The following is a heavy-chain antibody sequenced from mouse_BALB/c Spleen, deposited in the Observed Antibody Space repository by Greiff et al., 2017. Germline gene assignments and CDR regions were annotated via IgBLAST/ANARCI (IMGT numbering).Heavy chain of an antibody. CDR3: ARWGTTVVDYAMDY. CDR1: GFNIKDTY. Sequence: VQLQESGAELVKPGASVKLSCTASGFNIKDTYMHWVKQRPEQGLEWIGRIDPANGNTKYDPKFQGKATITADTSSNTAYLQLSSLTSEDTAVYYCARWGTTVVDYAMDYWGQGTSVTVSS. CDR2: IDPANGNT. D-gene: IGHD1-1*01. J-gene: IGHJ4*01. V-gene: IGHV14-3*02.